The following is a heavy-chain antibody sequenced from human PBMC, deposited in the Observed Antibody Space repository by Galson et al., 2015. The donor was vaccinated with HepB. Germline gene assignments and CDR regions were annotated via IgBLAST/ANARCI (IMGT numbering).Heavy chain of an antibody. Sequence: SVKVSCKASGYTFTGYYMHWVRQAPGQGLEWMGWINPNSGGTNYAQKFQGWVTMTRDTSISTAYMELSRLRSDDTAVYYCARPVTYYYDSSGSEAALDIWGQGTMVTVSS. CDR1: GYTFTGYY. V-gene: IGHV1-2*04. CDR3: ARPVTYYYDSSGSEAALDI. D-gene: IGHD3-22*01. CDR2: INPNSGGT. J-gene: IGHJ3*02.